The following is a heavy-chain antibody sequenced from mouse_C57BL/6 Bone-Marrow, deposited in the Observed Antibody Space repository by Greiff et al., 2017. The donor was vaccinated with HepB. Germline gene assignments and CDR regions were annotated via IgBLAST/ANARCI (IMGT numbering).Heavy chain of an antibody. CDR2: IYPRDGST. CDR3: AKYYYGSSDYAMDY. D-gene: IGHD1-1*01. Sequence: VKLQQSDAELVKPGASVKISCKVSGYTFTDHTIHWMKQRPEQGLEWIGYIYPRDGSTKYNEKFKGKATLTADKSSSTAYMQLNSLTSEDSAVYFCAKYYYGSSDYAMDYWGQGTSVTVSS. J-gene: IGHJ4*01. V-gene: IGHV1-78*01. CDR1: GYTFTDHT.